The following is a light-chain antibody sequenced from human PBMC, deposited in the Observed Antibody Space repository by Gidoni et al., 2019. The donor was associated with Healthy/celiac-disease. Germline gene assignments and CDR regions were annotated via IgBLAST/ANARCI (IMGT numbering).Light chain of an antibody. CDR1: QRVSSN. V-gene: IGKV3-15*01. Sequence: ELVMTLSPSTLSVSTGERATLSCRASQRVSSNLAWYQQKPRQAPRLLIYGASTRATSIPARFSGSGAGTEFTLTISSLQSEDFAVYYCQQYNNWHSWTFGQGTKVEIK. CDR3: QQYNNWHSWT. J-gene: IGKJ1*01. CDR2: GAS.